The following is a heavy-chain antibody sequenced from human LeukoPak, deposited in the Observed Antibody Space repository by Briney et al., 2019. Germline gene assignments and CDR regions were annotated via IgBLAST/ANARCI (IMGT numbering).Heavy chain of an antibody. CDR3: ARTPLGIAAPDY. Sequence: SSETLSLTCTVSGGSISSYYWSWIRQPPGRGLEWIGSIYYSGSTYYNPSLKSRVTISVDTSKNQFSLKLSSVTAADTAVYYCARTPLGIAAPDYWGQGTLVTVSS. V-gene: IGHV4-59*05. CDR2: IYYSGST. J-gene: IGHJ4*02. D-gene: IGHD6-6*01. CDR1: GGSISSYY.